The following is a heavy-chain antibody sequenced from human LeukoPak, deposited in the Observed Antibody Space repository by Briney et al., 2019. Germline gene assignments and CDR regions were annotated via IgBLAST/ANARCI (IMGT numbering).Heavy chain of an antibody. CDR2: INHSGST. J-gene: IGHJ4*02. CDR3: ARTTVAALDY. V-gene: IGHV4-34*01. D-gene: IGHD6-19*01. Sequence: PSETLSLTCAVYGGSFSGYYWSWIRQPPGKGLGWIGEINHSGSTNYNPSLKSRVTISVDTSKNQFSLKLSSVTAADTAVYYCARTTVAALDYWGQGTLVTVSS. CDR1: GGSFSGYY.